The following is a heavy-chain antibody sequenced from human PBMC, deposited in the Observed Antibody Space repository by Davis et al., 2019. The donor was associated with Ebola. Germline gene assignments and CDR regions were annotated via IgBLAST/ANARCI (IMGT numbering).Heavy chain of an antibody. CDR2: ITPFNGNT. CDR3: ASAGIATTGGAYYSYGMDV. Sequence: AASVKVSCKASGYTFTYRYLHWVRQAPGQALEWMGWITPFNGNTIYAQKFQDRVTITRDRSMSTAYMELSSLRSEDTAMYYCASAGIATTGGAYYSYGMDVWGQGTTVTVSS. V-gene: IGHV1-45*02. CDR1: GYTFTYRY. D-gene: IGHD6-13*01. J-gene: IGHJ6*02.